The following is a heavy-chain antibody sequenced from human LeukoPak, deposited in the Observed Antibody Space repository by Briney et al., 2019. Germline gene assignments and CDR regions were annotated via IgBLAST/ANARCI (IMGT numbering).Heavy chain of an antibody. Sequence: SETLSLTCAVYGGSFSGYYWSWIRQPPGKGLEWIGEINHSGSTNYNPSLKSRVTISVDTSKNQFSLKLSSVTAADTAVYYCARGKGFAIAARNWFDPWGQGTLVTVSS. CDR2: INHSGST. J-gene: IGHJ5*02. D-gene: IGHD6-6*01. CDR3: ARGKGFAIAARNWFDP. CDR1: GGSFSGYY. V-gene: IGHV4-34*01.